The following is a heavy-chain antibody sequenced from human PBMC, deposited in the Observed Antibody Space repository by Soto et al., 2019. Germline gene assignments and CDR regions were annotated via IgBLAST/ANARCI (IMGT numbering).Heavy chain of an antibody. D-gene: IGHD3-10*01. CDR3: ARHNFGEGWFDP. J-gene: IGHJ5*02. CDR1: VDSRSSYF. Sequence: PSETLSLTCNVSVDSRSSYFCNWIRQPAGKAPEWIGRIHTTGITNNNPSLKSRVTMSVDTSKSQFSLKLRSVTAADTAVYYCARHNFGEGWFDPWGQGTLVTVSS. CDR2: IHTTGIT. V-gene: IGHV4-4*07.